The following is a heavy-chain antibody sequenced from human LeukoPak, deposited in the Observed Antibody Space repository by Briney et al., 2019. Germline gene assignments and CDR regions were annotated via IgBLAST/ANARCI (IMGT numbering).Heavy chain of an antibody. D-gene: IGHD5-18*01. J-gene: IGHJ4*02. CDR3: ARPRGFSYGYFDH. CDR2: IYYSKNT. Sequence: TSETLSLTCTVSGGSISSSSAYWGWIRQPPGKGLEWIGSIYYSKNTYYNPSLKSRVTISADTSKNQFSLRLDSVSAADTAVYYCARPRGFSYGYFDHWGQGSLVTVSS. V-gene: IGHV4-39*01. CDR1: GGSISSSSAY.